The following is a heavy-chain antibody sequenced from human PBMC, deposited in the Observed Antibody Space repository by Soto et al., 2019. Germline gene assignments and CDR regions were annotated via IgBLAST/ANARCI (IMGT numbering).Heavy chain of an antibody. J-gene: IGHJ3*02. V-gene: IGHV4-39*01. CDR2: IYYSGYA. CDR3: ARPTSTDLRDPFDI. D-gene: IGHD4-17*01. Sequence: PSETLSLTCTVSGGSISSTRYYWGWIRQPPGQGLEWIGSIYYSGYAYYNPSLKSRVTISVDTSRDQFSLNLRSMTAADTAVYYCARPTSTDLRDPFDIWGQGIMVTVSS. CDR1: GGSISSTRYY.